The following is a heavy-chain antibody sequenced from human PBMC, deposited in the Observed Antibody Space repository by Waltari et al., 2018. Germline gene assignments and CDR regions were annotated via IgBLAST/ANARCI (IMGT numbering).Heavy chain of an antibody. V-gene: IGHV4-38-2*02. CDR1: GHSVNNDFY. D-gene: IGHD6-25*01. CDR3: AEEGNTTAGLFDS. J-gene: IGHJ4*02. CDR2: IYHTGSS. Sequence: QVQLRESGPGLVRSSETLSLTCTVSGHSVNNDFYWAGIRQSTGGGLEWIASIYHTGSSHYNSSLKSRVSISTDMSTKQFFLTLTHLTAADTAVYYCAEEGNTTAGLFDSWGQGTLVTVSS.